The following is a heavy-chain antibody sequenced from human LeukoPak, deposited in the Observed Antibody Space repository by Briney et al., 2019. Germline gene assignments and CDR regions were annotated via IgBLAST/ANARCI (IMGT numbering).Heavy chain of an antibody. V-gene: IGHV4-39*07. Sequence: SETLSLTCSVSGDSIYNSDYYWGWIRQPPGKGLEWIGSIFYGGSTYYNPSLESRVTVSIATSKNQFSLKLSSVTAADTAVYYCARVQSGHDYVWGSSWGQGTLVTVSS. CDR2: IFYGGST. D-gene: IGHD3-16*01. CDR1: GDSIYNSDYY. J-gene: IGHJ5*02. CDR3: ARVQSGHDYVWGSS.